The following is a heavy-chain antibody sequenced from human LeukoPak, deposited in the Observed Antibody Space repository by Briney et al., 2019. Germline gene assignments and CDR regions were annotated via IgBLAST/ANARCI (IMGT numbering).Heavy chain of an antibody. D-gene: IGHD6-13*01. V-gene: IGHV1-69*13. Sequence: SVKVSCKASGGTVSSYAISWVRQAPGQGLEWMGGIIPIFGTTNYAQKFQGRVTITADESTSTAYMELSSLRSEDTAVYYCARVNGIAAAGFDDWGQGTLVTVSS. J-gene: IGHJ4*02. CDR2: IIPIFGTT. CDR3: ARVNGIAAAGFDD. CDR1: GGTVSSYA.